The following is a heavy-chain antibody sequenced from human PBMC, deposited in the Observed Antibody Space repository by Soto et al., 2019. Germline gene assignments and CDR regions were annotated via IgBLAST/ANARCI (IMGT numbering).Heavy chain of an antibody. D-gene: IGHD3-10*01. J-gene: IGHJ5*02. V-gene: IGHV4-39*07. Sequence: SETLSLTCTVSGVSVSSSSYYWGWVRQPPGKGLEWIGSIYYSGSTYYNPSLKSRVTISVDKSKNQFSLKLSSVTAADTAVYYCAREASKITMVRGVIFGSFDPWGQGTLVTVSS. CDR2: IYYSGST. CDR3: AREASKITMVRGVIFGSFDP. CDR1: GVSVSSSSYY.